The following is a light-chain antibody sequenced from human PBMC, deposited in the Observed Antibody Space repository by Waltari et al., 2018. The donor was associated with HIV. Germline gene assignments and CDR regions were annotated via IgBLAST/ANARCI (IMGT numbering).Light chain of an antibody. J-gene: IGLJ1*01. V-gene: IGLV2-11*01. CDR1: RDAIGSYTF. Sequence: QSALTPPPSVSGSPGQSVPISCTGSRDAIGSYTFVHLYQQYPRKAPKLIIFDVNQRPSGVPERFSGSKSGNTASLTISGLQTEDEADYFCCAYAAGHVTYVFGSGTAVAVL. CDR3: CAYAAGHVTYV. CDR2: DVN.